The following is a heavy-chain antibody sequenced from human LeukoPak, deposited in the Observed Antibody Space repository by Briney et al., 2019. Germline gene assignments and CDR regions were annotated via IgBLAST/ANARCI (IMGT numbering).Heavy chain of an antibody. V-gene: IGHV1-18*01. CDR2: INAENGQT. D-gene: IGHD3-16*01. J-gene: IGHJ4*02. CDR1: GYTFTNYA. CDR3: ARDYANWAL. Sequence: ASVKVSCKASGYTFTNYAFTWVRQAPGQGLEWMGWINAENGQTNYGKEVQGRVTMTADTSTNTVFMELRNLRSEDTAMYYCARDYANWALWGQGTLVIVSA.